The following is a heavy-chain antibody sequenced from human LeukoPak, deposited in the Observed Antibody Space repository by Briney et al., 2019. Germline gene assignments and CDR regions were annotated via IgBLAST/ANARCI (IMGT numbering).Heavy chain of an antibody. D-gene: IGHD5-12*01. Sequence: PSETLSLTCTVSGGSISSYYWSWIRQPPGKGLEWIGYIYYSGSTNYNPSLKSRVTISVDTSKNQFSLKLTSVTAAATAVYYCARGGRWLQSYFDYWGQGTLVTVSS. J-gene: IGHJ4*02. CDR3: ARGGRWLQSYFDY. CDR2: IYYSGST. CDR1: GGSISSYY. V-gene: IGHV4-59*01.